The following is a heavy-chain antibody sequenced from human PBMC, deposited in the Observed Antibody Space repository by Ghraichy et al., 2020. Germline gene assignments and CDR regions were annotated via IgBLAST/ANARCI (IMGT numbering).Heavy chain of an antibody. CDR3: ARDHEAAARDYFDY. J-gene: IGHJ4*02. Sequence: LNISCAASGFTFSSYGMHWVRQAPGKGLEWVAVIWYDGSNKYYADSVKGRFTISRDNSKNTLYLQMNSLRAEDTAVYYCARDHEAAARDYFDYWGQGTLVTVSS. CDR1: GFTFSSYG. V-gene: IGHV3-33*01. D-gene: IGHD6-13*01. CDR2: IWYDGSNK.